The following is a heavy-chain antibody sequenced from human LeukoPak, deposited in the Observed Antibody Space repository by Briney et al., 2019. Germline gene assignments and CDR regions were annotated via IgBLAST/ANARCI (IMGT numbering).Heavy chain of an antibody. Sequence: SETLSLTCTVSGGSISSGDYYWGWIRQPPGKGLEWIGYIYYSGSTYYNPSLKSRVTISVDTSKNQFSLKLSSVTAADTAVYYCARAEGVAAEFDHWGQGTLVTVSS. CDR3: ARAEGVAAEFDH. CDR1: GGSISSGDYY. J-gene: IGHJ4*02. D-gene: IGHD2-15*01. V-gene: IGHV4-30-4*01. CDR2: IYYSGST.